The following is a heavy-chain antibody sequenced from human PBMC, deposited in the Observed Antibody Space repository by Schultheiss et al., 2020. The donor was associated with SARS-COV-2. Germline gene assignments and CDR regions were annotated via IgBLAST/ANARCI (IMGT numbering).Heavy chain of an antibody. CDR3: ARDAEMATTGTLYWYFDL. V-gene: IGHV1-2*02. D-gene: IGHD5-24*01. CDR1: GYTFTGYY. CDR2: INPNSGGT. J-gene: IGHJ2*01. Sequence: ASVKVSCKASGYTFTGYYMHWVRQAPGQGLEWMGWINPNSGGTNYAQKFQGRVTMTRDTSISTAYMELSRLRSDDTAVYYCARDAEMATTGTLYWYFDLWGRGTLVTVSS.